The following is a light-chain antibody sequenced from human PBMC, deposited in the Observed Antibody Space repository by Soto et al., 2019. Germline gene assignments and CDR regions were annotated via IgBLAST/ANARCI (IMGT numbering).Light chain of an antibody. CDR2: GVT. CDR3: FSHRGGDSHV. J-gene: IGLJ1*01. Sequence: QSALTQPASVSGSPGQSITISCTGTSSDVGGYNFVSWYQQYPGKAPKLMIYGVTNRPSGVSNRFSGSKTDNTASLTISGLQAEDEAYYYCFSHRGGDSHVFGTGTKLTVL. CDR1: SSDVGGYNF. V-gene: IGLV2-14*01.